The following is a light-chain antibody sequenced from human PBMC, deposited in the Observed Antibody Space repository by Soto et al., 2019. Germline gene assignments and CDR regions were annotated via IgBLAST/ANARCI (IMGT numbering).Light chain of an antibody. CDR2: GAS. CDR1: QRVSNS. CDR3: QQYNNWPIT. V-gene: IGKV3-15*01. Sequence: EIVLIQSPATLSLSPGERVTLSCRATQRVSNSLAWYQQKSGQAPRPLIYGASTRATGIPARFSGSGSGTEFTLSISSLQSEDFAVHYCQQYNNWPITFGQGTRLEIK. J-gene: IGKJ5*01.